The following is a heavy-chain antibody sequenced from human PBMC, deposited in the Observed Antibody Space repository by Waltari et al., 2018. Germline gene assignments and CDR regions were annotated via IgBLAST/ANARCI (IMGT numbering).Heavy chain of an antibody. Sequence: QVQLQESGPGLVKPSETLSLTCAVSGYSISSGYYCGWIRQPPGKGLEWIGSIYHSGSTYYNPSLKSRVNISVDTSKNQFSLKLSSVTAADTAVYYCASGLGGVYDAFDIWGQGTMVTVSS. CDR2: IYHSGST. CDR1: GYSISSGYY. CDR3: ASGLGGVYDAFDI. D-gene: IGHD1-26*01. J-gene: IGHJ3*02. V-gene: IGHV4-38-2*01.